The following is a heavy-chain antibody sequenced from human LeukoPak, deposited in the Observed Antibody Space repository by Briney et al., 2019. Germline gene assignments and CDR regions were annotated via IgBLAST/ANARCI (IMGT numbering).Heavy chain of an antibody. D-gene: IGHD6-6*01. J-gene: IGHJ3*02. CDR3: ARVYSSSSGKAFDI. V-gene: IGHV3-7*01. Sequence: GGSLRLSCAASGFTFSTYWMTWVRQAPGKGLEWVANIKQDVDSVKGRFTISSDNAKTSLYLQMNSLRAEDTAVYYCARVYSSSSGKAFDIWGQGTMVTVSS. CDR1: GFTFSTYW. CDR2: IKQ.